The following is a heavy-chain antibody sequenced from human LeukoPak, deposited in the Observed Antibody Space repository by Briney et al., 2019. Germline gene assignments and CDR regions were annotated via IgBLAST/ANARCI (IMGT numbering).Heavy chain of an antibody. Sequence: GSSVRVSCKASGGTFSSYAISWVRQAPGQGLEWMGGIIPIFGTANYAQKFQGRVTITTDESTSTAYMELSSLRSEDTAVYYCAREGYDFWSGYSGGRDYYYYMDVWGKGTTVTVSS. CDR3: AREGYDFWSGYSGGRDYYYYMDV. D-gene: IGHD3-3*01. CDR2: IIPIFGTA. V-gene: IGHV1-69*05. J-gene: IGHJ6*03. CDR1: GGTFSSYA.